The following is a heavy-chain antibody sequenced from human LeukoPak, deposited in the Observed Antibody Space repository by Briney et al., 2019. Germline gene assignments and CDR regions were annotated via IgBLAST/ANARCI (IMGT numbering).Heavy chain of an antibody. CDR2: IFHSGST. CDR3: ATIKRGDIFGYFDF. D-gene: IGHD5-18*01. Sequence: SETLSLTCTVSGDSVSSANYYWGWIRQPPGKGLEWIGTIFHSGSTYYSPSLKSRVTMSVDTSMTQFSLRLTSVTAADTAVYYCATIKRGDIFGYFDFWGQGILVTVSS. CDR1: GDSVSSANYY. V-gene: IGHV4-39*07. J-gene: IGHJ4*02.